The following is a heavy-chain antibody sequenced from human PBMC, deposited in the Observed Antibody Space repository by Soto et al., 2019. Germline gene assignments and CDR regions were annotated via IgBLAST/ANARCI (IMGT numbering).Heavy chain of an antibody. CDR3: ARSPSEGYCSGGSCYPYYYGMDV. Sequence: SETLSLTCTVSGGSISSGGYYWSWIRQHPGKGLEWIGYIYYSGSTYYNPSLKSRVTISVDTSKNQFSLKLGSVTAADTAVYYCARSPSEGYCSGGSCYPYYYGMDVWGQGTTVTVSS. J-gene: IGHJ6*02. CDR1: GGSISSGGYY. D-gene: IGHD2-15*01. V-gene: IGHV4-31*03. CDR2: IYYSGST.